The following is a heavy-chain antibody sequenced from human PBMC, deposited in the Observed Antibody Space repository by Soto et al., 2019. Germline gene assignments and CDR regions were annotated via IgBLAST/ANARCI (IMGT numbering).Heavy chain of an antibody. D-gene: IGHD2-21*01. J-gene: IGHJ4*02. Sequence: GGSLRLSCAASGFTFSGSAMHWVRQASGKGLEWVGRIRSKANSYTTAYAASVKGRFTISRDDSKNTAYLQMNSLKTEDTAVYYCTTRASAGCCGYWGQGTLVTVSS. V-gene: IGHV3-73*01. CDR1: GFTFSGSA. CDR3: TTRASAGCCGY. CDR2: IRSKANSYTT.